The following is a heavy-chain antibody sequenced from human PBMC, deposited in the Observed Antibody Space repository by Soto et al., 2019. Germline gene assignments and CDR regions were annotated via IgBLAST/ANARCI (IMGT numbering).Heavy chain of an antibody. CDR1: GGSISSGNW. CDR3: ARNVRYYIDY. CDR2: IYHSGIT. V-gene: IGHV4-4*02. J-gene: IGHJ4*02. Sequence: QVLLQESGPGLVKPSGTLSLTCAVSGGSISSGNWWSWVRQSPGKELEWIGEIYHSGITNYNPSLKGRVTISVDNSENQLSLSLNSVTAADTAVYYCARNVRYYIDYWGQGTLVTVSS.